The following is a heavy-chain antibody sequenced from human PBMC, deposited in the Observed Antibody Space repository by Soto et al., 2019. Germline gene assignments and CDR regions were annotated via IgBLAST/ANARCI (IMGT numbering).Heavy chain of an antibody. CDR2: ISSSGSTI. V-gene: IGHV3-48*03. CDR3: ARDGGYYYYGMDV. D-gene: IGHD1-26*01. Sequence: GGSLRLSCEASGFTFSSYEMNWVRQAPGKGLEWVSYISSSGSTIYYADSVKGRFTISRDNAKNSLYLQMNSLRAEDTAVYYCARDGGYYYYGMDVWGQGTTVTVSS. J-gene: IGHJ6*02. CDR1: GFTFSSYE.